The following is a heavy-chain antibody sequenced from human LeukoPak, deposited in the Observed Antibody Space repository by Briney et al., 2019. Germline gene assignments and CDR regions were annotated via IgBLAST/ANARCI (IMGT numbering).Heavy chain of an antibody. CDR3: AYGVAIGYYYYMDV. CDR1: GGTFSSYA. Sequence: SVKVSCKASGGTFSSYAISWVRQAPGQGLEWMGGIIPIFGTANYAQKFQGRVTITADKSTSTAYMELSSLRSEDTAVYYCAYGVAIGYYYYMDVWGKGTTVTISS. D-gene: IGHD2-2*01. V-gene: IGHV1-69*06. CDR2: IIPIFGTA. J-gene: IGHJ6*03.